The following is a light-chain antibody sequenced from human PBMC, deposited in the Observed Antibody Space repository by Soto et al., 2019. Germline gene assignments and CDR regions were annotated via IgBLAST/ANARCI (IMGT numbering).Light chain of an antibody. CDR3: QNCNSVPAT. J-gene: IGKJ1*01. CDR1: QNVGKY. CDR2: DAS. V-gene: IGKV1-27*01. Sequence: MTQSPSSLSASVGDRVTITCRATQNVGKYLAWYQQKPGKVPELLIYDASTLQSGVPSRFTGSGSGTDFTLTISSLQPEDVGTYYCQNCNSVPATFGQGTKVEIK.